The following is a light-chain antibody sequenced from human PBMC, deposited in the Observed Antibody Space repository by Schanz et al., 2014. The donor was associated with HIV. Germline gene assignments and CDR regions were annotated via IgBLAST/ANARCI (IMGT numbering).Light chain of an antibody. V-gene: IGLV2-14*03. CDR2: DVA. CDR1: SSDVGAYDY. J-gene: IGLJ1*01. CDR3: GSYTSSTPRSYV. Sequence: QSALTQPASESGSLGQSITISCTGTSSDVGAYDYVSWYQQYPGKAPKLVIYDVANRPSGVSNRFSGSKSDNTASLTISGLRAEDEGDYYCGSYTSSTPRSYVFGTGTKVTVL.